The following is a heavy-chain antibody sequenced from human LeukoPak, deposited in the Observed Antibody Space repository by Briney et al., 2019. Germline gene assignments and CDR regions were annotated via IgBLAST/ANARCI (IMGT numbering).Heavy chain of an antibody. CDR2: IKQDGSEK. V-gene: IGHV3-7*01. CDR1: GFTFSVSA. D-gene: IGHD3-10*01. J-gene: IGHJ4*02. Sequence: GGSLRLSCAASGFTFSVSAMSWVRQAPGKGLEWVANIKQDGSEKYYVDSVKGRFTISRDNAKNSLYLQMNSLRAEDTAVYYCAREPGSGSTNDYWGQGTLVTVSS. CDR3: AREPGSGSTNDY.